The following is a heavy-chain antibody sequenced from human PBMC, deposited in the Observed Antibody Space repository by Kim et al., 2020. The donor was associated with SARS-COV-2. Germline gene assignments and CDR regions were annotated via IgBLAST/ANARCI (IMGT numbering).Heavy chain of an antibody. D-gene: IGHD6-19*01. V-gene: IGHV3-33*01. J-gene: IGHJ4*02. CDR2: IWYDVSNI. CDR1: GFTFSRYG. CDR3: ARDEEHSRGCLGDH. Sequence: GGSLRLSCAASGFTFSRYGVHWVRQAPGKGPEWVAVIWYDVSNIYYGDSVKGRFTISRDNSKNTVYLQMNSLRAEDTAVYYCARDEEHSRGCLGDHWGQGTLVTVSS.